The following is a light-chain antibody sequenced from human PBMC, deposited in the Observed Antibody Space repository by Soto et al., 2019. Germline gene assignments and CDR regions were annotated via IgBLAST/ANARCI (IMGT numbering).Light chain of an antibody. CDR2: EVT. J-gene: IGLJ1*01. CDR1: SSDVGSYDL. Sequence: QSVLTQPASVSGSPGQSIAISCTGTSSDVGSYDLVSWYQQHPGKAPKLIIYEVTKRPSGVSDRFSGSKSGNTASLTISELQAEDEADYYCYSYAGSNTYYVFGTGTKVTVL. CDR3: YSYAGSNTYYV. V-gene: IGLV2-23*02.